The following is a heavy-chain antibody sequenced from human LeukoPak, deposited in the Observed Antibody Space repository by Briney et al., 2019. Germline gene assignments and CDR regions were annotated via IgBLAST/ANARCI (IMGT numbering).Heavy chain of an antibody. D-gene: IGHD5-18*01. V-gene: IGHV5-51*01. CDR2: IHPGDSGT. Sequence: GESPEISCKGSGYSFTNYWIGWVRQMPGKGLEWMGIIHPGDSGTRYSPSFQGQVTMSVDESITTAYLQWNSLRASDSAIYYCARGGSYRYGSSDYWGQGTLVTVSS. J-gene: IGHJ4*02. CDR1: GYSFTNYW. CDR3: ARGGSYRYGSSDY.